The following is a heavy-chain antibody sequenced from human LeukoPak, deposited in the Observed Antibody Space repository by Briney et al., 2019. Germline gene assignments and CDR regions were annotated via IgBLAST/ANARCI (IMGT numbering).Heavy chain of an antibody. D-gene: IGHD6-19*01. CDR1: GDSDSSTSAL. V-gene: IGHV6-1*01. Sequence: SQTLSLTCAISGDSDSSTSALWNWIRQSPSRGLEWLGRTYYRSKWYSDYALSVKSRITTNPDSSKNQFSLQLNSVTPEDTAVYYCARARIAVAGLSAFDVWGQGTKATVSS. CDR3: ARARIAVAGLSAFDV. J-gene: IGHJ3*01. CDR2: TYYRSKWYS.